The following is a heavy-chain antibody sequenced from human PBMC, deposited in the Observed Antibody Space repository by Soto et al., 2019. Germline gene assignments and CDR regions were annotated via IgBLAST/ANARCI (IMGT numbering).Heavy chain of an antibody. CDR2: IIPMFNTT. V-gene: IGHV1-69*06. CDR3: ARDQEMATITDFVY. D-gene: IGHD5-12*01. J-gene: IGHJ4*02. Sequence: QVQLVQSGTEVKKPGSSVKISCKASGGTFRSYGISWVRQAPGQGLEWMGGIIPMFNTTNYAHRFQGRVTIISDTSTSTAYMELNSLTSEDTAVYSWARDQEMATITDFVYWGQGTLVTVSS. CDR1: GGTFRSYG.